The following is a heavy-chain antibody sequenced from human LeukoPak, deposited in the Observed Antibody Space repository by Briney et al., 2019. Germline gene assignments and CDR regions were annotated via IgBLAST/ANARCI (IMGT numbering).Heavy chain of an antibody. CDR2: ISSSSSPI. V-gene: IGHV3-48*01. Sequence: PGGSLRLSGAASEFTFGSYSMNWVRQAPGKGLEWVSYISSSSSPIYYAGSVKGRFTISRDNAKNSLYLQMNSLRAEDTAVYYCARGFRGNYYYMDVWGKGTTVTVSS. J-gene: IGHJ6*03. CDR3: ARGFRGNYYYMDV. CDR1: EFTFGSYS. D-gene: IGHD1-1*01.